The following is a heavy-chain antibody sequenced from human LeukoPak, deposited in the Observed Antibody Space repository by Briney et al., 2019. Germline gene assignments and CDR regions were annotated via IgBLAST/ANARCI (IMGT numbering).Heavy chain of an antibody. Sequence: PSQTLSLTCTVSGGSISSGSYYWSWIRQPAGTGLEWIGRIYTSGSTNYNPSLKSRVTMSVDTSKNQFSLKLSSVTAADTAVYYCARAYCGGDCYPDYWGQGTLVTVSS. D-gene: IGHD2-21*02. V-gene: IGHV4-61*02. CDR3: ARAYCGGDCYPDY. CDR1: GGSISSGSYY. J-gene: IGHJ4*02. CDR2: IYTSGST.